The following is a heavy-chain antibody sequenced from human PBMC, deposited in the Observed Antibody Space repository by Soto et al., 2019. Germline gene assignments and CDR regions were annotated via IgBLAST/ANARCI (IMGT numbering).Heavy chain of an antibody. CDR2: ISYDGSNK. Sequence: GGSLRLSCAASGFTFSSYAMHWVRQAPGKGLEWVAVISYDGSNKYYADSVKGRFTISRDNSKNTLYLQMNSLRAEDTAVYYCARVLNRRSGSYHYGMDVWGQGTTVTVSS. CDR1: GFTFSSYA. D-gene: IGHD3-10*01. V-gene: IGHV3-30-3*01. CDR3: ARVLNRRSGSYHYGMDV. J-gene: IGHJ6*02.